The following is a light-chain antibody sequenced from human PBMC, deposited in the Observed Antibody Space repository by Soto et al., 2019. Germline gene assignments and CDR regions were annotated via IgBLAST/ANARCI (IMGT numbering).Light chain of an antibody. CDR3: QQYTSYSRA. J-gene: IGKJ1*01. CDR1: QSISSW. Sequence: IQLTQSPSSLSASVGDRVTITCRASQSISSWLAWYQQKPGKAPKLLIYDASSLESGVPSRFSGSGSGTEFTLTISSLQPDDFTTYYCQQYTSYSRAFGQGTKVDIK. V-gene: IGKV1-5*01. CDR2: DAS.